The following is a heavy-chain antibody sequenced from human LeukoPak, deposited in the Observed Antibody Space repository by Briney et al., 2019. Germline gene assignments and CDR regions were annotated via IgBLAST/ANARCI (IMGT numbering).Heavy chain of an antibody. Sequence: SETLSLTCTVSGGSNSSYYWSWIRQRAGKGLSWIGRIYTSGSTNYNPSLKSRVTMSVDTSKNQFSLKLSSVTAADTAVYYCARGDSSSSRAFDIWGQGTMVTVSS. V-gene: IGHV4-4*07. CDR1: GGSNSSYY. J-gene: IGHJ3*02. CDR2: IYTSGST. CDR3: ARGDSSSSRAFDI. D-gene: IGHD6-6*01.